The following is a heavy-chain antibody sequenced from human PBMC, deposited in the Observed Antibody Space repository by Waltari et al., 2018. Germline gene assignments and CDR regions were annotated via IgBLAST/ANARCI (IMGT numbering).Heavy chain of an antibody. CDR2: IFTSGST. J-gene: IGHJ6*02. Sequence: QVHLQESGPGLVRPSQTLSLTCTVSGGSIISGSLHCTWIRQPAGKGLEWVGHIFTSGSTNYNPFLKSRVSVSLDTSENQFSLRLSSVTAADTAVYYCARDEARYYDIMTGGGYYGLDVWGQGTTVTVSS. V-gene: IGHV4-61*02. CDR3: ARDEARYYDIMTGGGYYGLDV. D-gene: IGHD3-9*01. CDR1: GGSIISGSLH.